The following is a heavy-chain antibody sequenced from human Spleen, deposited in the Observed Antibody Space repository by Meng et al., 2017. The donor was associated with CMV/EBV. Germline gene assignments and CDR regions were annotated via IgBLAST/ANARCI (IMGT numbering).Heavy chain of an antibody. D-gene: IGHD3-10*01. J-gene: IGHJ6*02. Sequence: GSLRLSCTVSGGSISSSSYYWGWIRQPPGKGLEWIGSIYYSGSTNYNPSLKSRVTISVDTSKNQFSLKLSSVTAADTAVYYCARAYGSGSYFSYYYYYGMDVWGQGTTVTVSS. CDR3: ARAYGSGSYFSYYYYYGMDV. CDR1: GGSISSSSYY. V-gene: IGHV4-39*07. CDR2: IYYSGST.